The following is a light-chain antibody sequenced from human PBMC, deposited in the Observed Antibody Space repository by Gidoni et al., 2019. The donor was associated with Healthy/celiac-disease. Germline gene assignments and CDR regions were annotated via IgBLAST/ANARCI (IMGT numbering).Light chain of an antibody. Sequence: DIVLTQSPGTRSLSPGERTTLSCRASQRVSSSYLAWYQQKPGQAHRLLIYGAASRATGIPDRFSGSGSGTDFTLTISRLEPEDFAVYYCQQYGSSLYTFGQGTKLEIK. V-gene: IGKV3-20*01. CDR3: QQYGSSLYT. CDR1: QRVSSSY. J-gene: IGKJ2*01. CDR2: GAA.